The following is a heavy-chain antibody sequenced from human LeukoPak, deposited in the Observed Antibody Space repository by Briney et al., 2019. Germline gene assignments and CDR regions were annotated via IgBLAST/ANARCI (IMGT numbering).Heavy chain of an antibody. CDR3: ARRQGYYYDSSGYYGTLDY. CDR2: IYYSGST. V-gene: IGHV4-59*08. J-gene: IGHJ4*02. Sequence: SETLSLTCTVSGGSISSYYWSWIRQPPGKGLEWIGYIYYSGSTNYNPSLKSRLTISVDTSKNQFSLKLSSVTAADTAVYYCARRQGYYYDSSGYYGTLDYWGQGTLVTVSS. D-gene: IGHD3-22*01. CDR1: GGSISSYY.